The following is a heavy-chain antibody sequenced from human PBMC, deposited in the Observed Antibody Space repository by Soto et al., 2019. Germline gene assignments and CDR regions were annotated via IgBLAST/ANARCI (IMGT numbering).Heavy chain of an antibody. CDR1: GFTFSSYS. D-gene: IGHD6-19*01. CDR3: ARDLRSGWYYLDY. CDR2: ISSSSSYI. J-gene: IGHJ4*02. Sequence: LRLSCAASGFTFSSYSMNWVRQAPGKGLEWGSSISSSSSYIYYADSVKGRFTISRDNAKKSLYLQMNSLRAEDTAVYYCARDLRSGWYYLDYWGQGTLVTVSS. V-gene: IGHV3-21*04.